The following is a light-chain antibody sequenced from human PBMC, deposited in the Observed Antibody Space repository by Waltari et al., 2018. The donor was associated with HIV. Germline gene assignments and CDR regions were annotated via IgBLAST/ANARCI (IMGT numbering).Light chain of an antibody. CDR2: DVS. CDR3: CSYAGSYPWV. CDR1: SSDVGGYNY. J-gene: IGLJ3*02. Sequence: QSALPQPRSVSGSTGQSVTISCTGTSSDVGGYNYVPWYQQHPGKAPKLMIYDVSKRPSGVPDRFSGSKSGNTASLTISGLQAEDEADYYCCSYAGSYPWVFGGGTKLTVL. V-gene: IGLV2-11*01.